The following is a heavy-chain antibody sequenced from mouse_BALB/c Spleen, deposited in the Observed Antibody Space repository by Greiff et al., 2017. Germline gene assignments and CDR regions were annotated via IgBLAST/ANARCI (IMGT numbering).Heavy chain of an antibody. V-gene: IGHV3-6*02. Sequence: EVQLVESGPGLVKPSQSLSLTCSVTGYSITSGYYWNWIRQFPGNKLEWMGYISYDGSNNYNPSLKNRISITRDTSKNQFFLKLNSVTTEDTATYYCARDLNYYDIGAYWGQGTLVTVSA. J-gene: IGHJ3*01. CDR2: ISYDGSN. CDR3: ARDLNYYDIGAY. D-gene: IGHD1-1*01. CDR1: GYSITSGYY.